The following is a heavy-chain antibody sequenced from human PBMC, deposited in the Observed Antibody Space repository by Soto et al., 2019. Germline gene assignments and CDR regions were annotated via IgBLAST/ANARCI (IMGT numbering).Heavy chain of an antibody. D-gene: IGHD2-8*02. V-gene: IGHV3-23*01. J-gene: IGHJ4*02. CDR1: GFTFSSYA. Sequence: LRLSCAASGFTFSSYAMSWVRQAPGKGLEWVSAISGSGGSTYYADSVKGRFTISRDNSKNTLYLQMNSLRAEDTAVYYCAKATRDSDWTGNFDYWGQGTLVTVSS. CDR3: AKATRDSDWTGNFDY. CDR2: ISGSGGST.